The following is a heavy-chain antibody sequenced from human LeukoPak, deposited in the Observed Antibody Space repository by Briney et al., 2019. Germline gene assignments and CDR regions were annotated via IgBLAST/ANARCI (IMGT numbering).Heavy chain of an antibody. CDR2: TYYRSKWYN. J-gene: IGHJ4*02. Sequence: SQTLSLTCAISGDSVSSNSAAWNWIRQSPSRGLEWLGRTYYRSKWYNDYTLSVKSRITINPDTSKNQFSLQLNSVTPEDTAVYYCARDGGFGYYYDSSGYLLDYWGQGTLVTVSS. CDR1: GDSVSSNSAA. CDR3: ARDGGFGYYYDSSGYLLDY. V-gene: IGHV6-1*01. D-gene: IGHD3-22*01.